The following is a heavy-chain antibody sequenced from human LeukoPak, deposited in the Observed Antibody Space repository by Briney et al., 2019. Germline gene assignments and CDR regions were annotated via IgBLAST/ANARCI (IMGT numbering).Heavy chain of an antibody. CDR1: GFTFADYV. Sequence: GGPLRHSCAASGFTFADYVMLWVRQAPGKGLEWVSGISWNSGSIGYADSVKGRFTISRDNAKNSLYLQMNSLRAEDMALYYCAKDTLVGATTGASNIGAQGTMVTVSS. J-gene: IGHJ3*02. D-gene: IGHD1-26*01. CDR3: AKDTLVGATTGASNI. CDR2: ISWNSGSI. V-gene: IGHV3-9*03.